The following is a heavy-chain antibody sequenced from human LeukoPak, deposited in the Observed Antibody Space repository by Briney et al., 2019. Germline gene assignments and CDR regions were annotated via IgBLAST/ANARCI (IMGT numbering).Heavy chain of an antibody. D-gene: IGHD2-21*02. CDR1: GYTFTSYG. CDR3: ATPLGGGDLDFDY. J-gene: IGHJ4*02. Sequence: ASVKVSCKSSGYTFTSYGISWGRQAPGQGLEWMGWISAYNGNTNYAQKMQVSVTMTTHTSTSTAYMELRSLRSDDTAVYYCATPLGGGDLDFDYWGQGTLVTVSS. CDR2: ISAYNGNT. V-gene: IGHV1-18*01.